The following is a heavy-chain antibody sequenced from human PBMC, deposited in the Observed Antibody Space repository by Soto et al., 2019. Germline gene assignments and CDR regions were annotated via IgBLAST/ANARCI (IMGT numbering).Heavy chain of an antibody. J-gene: IGHJ4*02. CDR2: IYWDNDK. CDR1: GFSLSTTGVG. V-gene: IGHV2-5*02. CDR3: ARSLWFGELH. D-gene: IGHD3-10*01. Sequence: QITLKESGTTLVKPTQTLTLTCSFSGFSLSTTGVGVGWIRQSPGKALEWLAIIYWDNDKRYSPSLKSRVTITKDTSKNQVVLTVTNMDPVDTGTYYCARSLWFGELHWGQGALVTVSS.